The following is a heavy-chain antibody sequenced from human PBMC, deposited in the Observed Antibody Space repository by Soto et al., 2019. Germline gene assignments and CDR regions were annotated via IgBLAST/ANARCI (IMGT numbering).Heavy chain of an antibody. CDR3: ASYYWGLDY. V-gene: IGHV4-30-2*01. CDR1: GGSISSGGYS. J-gene: IGHJ4*02. CDR2: IYHSGST. D-gene: IGHD3-10*01. Sequence: QLQLQESGSRLVKPSQTLSLTCAVSGGSISSGGYSWSWIRQPPGKGLEWIGYIYHSGSTYYNPDRRSRVTISVDRSKNQFSLKLSSVTAADTAVYYCASYYWGLDYWGQATPVTVSS.